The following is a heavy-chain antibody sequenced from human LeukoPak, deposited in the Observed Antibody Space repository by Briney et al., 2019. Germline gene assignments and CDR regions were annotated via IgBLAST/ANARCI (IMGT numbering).Heavy chain of an antibody. J-gene: IGHJ6*03. D-gene: IGHD1-26*01. CDR2: INWNGGST. V-gene: IGHV3-20*04. Sequence: GGSLRLSCAASGFTFSSYAMHWVRQAPGKGLEWVSGINWNGGSTGYADSVKGRFTISRDNAKNSLYLQMNSLRAEDTALYYCARTSSGSYYYYYYMDVWGKGTTVTVSS. CDR3: ARTSSGSYYYYYYMDV. CDR1: GFTFSSYA.